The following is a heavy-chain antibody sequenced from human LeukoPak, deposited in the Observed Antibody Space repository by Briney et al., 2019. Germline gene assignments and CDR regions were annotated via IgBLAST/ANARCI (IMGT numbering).Heavy chain of an antibody. V-gene: IGHV3-23*01. Sequence: GASLRLSCAASGFTFSNYAMSWVRQAPGKGLEWVSAITGSGGNTYYADSVRGRFTISRDNSKNTVFLQMNSLRAEDTAVYYCAKWGDYDVLTGYYVSDYWGQGTLVTVSS. CDR3: AKWGDYDVLTGYYVSDY. CDR1: GFTFSNYA. CDR2: ITGSGGNT. J-gene: IGHJ4*02. D-gene: IGHD3-9*01.